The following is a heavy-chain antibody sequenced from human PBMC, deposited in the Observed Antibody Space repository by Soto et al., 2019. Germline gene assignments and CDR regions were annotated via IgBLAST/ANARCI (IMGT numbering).Heavy chain of an antibody. Sequence: SETLSLTCTVSGGSISSGGYYWSWIRQHPGKGLEWIGYIYYSGSTYYNPSLKSRVTISVDTSKNQFSLKLSSVTAADTAVYYCASGSSLVPPVYYFAYWGQGTLVLVSS. CDR2: IYYSGST. D-gene: IGHD3-10*01. CDR3: ASGSSLVPPVYYFAY. CDR1: GGSISSGGYY. J-gene: IGHJ4*02. V-gene: IGHV4-31*03.